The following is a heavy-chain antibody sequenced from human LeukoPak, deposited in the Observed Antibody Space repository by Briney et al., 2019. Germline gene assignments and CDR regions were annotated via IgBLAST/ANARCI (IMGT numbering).Heavy chain of an antibody. Sequence: SETLSLTCAVYGGSFSGYYWSWIRQPPGKGREWIGEINHSGSTNYNPSLKSRVTISVDTSKNQFSLKLSSVTAADTAVYYCASSGYRPRYFDYWGQGTLVTVSS. J-gene: IGHJ4*02. CDR2: INHSGST. CDR1: GGSFSGYY. D-gene: IGHD5-12*01. CDR3: ASSGYRPRYFDY. V-gene: IGHV4-34*01.